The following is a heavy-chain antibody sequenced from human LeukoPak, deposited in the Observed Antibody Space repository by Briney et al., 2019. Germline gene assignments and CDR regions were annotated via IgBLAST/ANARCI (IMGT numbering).Heavy chain of an antibody. CDR1: GYTFTGYY. V-gene: IGHV1-2*06. CDR3: ARAITGTTYYYYYYMDV. CDR2: INPNSGGT. D-gene: IGHD1-7*01. Sequence: ASVKVSXKASGYTFTGYYMHWVRQAPGQGLEWMGRINPNSGGTNYAQKFQGRVTMTRDTSISTAYMELSRLRSDDTAVYYCARAITGTTYYYYYYMDVWGKGTTVTVSS. J-gene: IGHJ6*03.